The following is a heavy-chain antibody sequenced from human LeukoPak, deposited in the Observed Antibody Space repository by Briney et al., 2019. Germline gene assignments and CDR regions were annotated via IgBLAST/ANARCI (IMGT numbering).Heavy chain of an antibody. CDR2: ISYDGSNK. CDR3: ARGPHPTVTTGAFDI. J-gene: IGHJ3*02. D-gene: IGHD4-17*01. Sequence: QPGGSLRLSCAASGFTFSSYGMHWVRQAPGKGLEWVAVISYDGSNKHYADSVKGRFTISRDNSKNTLYLQMNSLRAEDTAVYYCARGPHPTVTTGAFDIWGQGTMVTVSS. CDR1: GFTFSSYG. V-gene: IGHV3-30*03.